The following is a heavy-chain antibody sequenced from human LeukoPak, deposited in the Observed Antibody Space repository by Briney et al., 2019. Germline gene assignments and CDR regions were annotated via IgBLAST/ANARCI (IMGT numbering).Heavy chain of an antibody. CDR3: ARVSGYDYFDY. J-gene: IGHJ4*02. Sequence: SETLSLTCTVSGGSISSGNYYWSWVRQHPGKGLEWIGYIYYSGSTYYNPSLESRLTISVDPSKSQFSLRLSSVTAADTAVYHCARVSGYDYFDYWGQGTLVTVSS. CDR2: IYYSGST. CDR1: GGSISSGNYY. D-gene: IGHD5-12*01. V-gene: IGHV4-31*03.